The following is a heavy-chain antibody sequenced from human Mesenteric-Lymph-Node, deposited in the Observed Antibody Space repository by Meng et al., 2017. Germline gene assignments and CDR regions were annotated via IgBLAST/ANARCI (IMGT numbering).Heavy chain of an antibody. CDR3: ARDISAAGSTPNWFDP. Sequence: SETLSLTCTVSGGSISSSSYYWGWIRQPPGKGLEWTGSIYHSGSTYYNPSLKSRVTISVDTSKNQFSLKLSSVTAADTAVYYCARDISAAGSTPNWFDPWGQGTLVTVSS. CDR1: GGSISSSSYY. D-gene: IGHD6-13*01. CDR2: IYHSGST. V-gene: IGHV4-39*07. J-gene: IGHJ5*02.